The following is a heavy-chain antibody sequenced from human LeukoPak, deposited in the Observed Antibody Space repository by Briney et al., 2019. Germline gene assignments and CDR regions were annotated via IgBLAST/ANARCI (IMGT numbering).Heavy chain of an antibody. CDR1: GYTFTSYD. J-gene: IGHJ4*02. CDR2: MNPNSGNT. V-gene: IGHV1-8*01. CDR3: ARGPNYGDYFPFDY. D-gene: IGHD4-17*01. Sequence: ASVKVSCKASGYTFTSYDINWVRQATGQGLEWMGWMNPNSGNTGYAQKFQGRVTMTRNTSISTAYMELSSLRSKDTAVYYCARGPNYGDYFPFDYWGQGTLVTVSS.